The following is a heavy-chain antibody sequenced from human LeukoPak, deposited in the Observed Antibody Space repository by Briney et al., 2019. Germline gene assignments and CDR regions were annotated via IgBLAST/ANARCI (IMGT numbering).Heavy chain of an antibody. D-gene: IGHD3-9*01. Sequence: GGSLRLSCAASGFIFSSYAMHWVRQAPGKGLEYVSVITSNGGGTYYANSVKGRFTISRDNSKNTLYLQMGSLRAEDMAVYYCARDSGEIRYSDWPDYWGQGTLVTVSS. V-gene: IGHV3-64*01. J-gene: IGHJ4*02. CDR2: ITSNGGGT. CDR3: ARDSGEIRYSDWPDY. CDR1: GFIFSSYA.